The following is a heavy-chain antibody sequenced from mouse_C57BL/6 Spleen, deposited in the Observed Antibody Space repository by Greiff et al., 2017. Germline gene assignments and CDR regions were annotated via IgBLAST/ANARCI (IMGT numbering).Heavy chain of an antibody. V-gene: IGHV1-64*01. J-gene: IGHJ2*01. CDR3: ALTGTKRYYFDY. CDR1: GYTFTSYW. D-gene: IGHD4-1*01. CDR2: IHPNSGST. Sequence: QVQLQQPGAELVKPGASVKLSCKASGYTFTSYWMHWVKQRPGQGLEWIGMIHPNSGSTNYNEKFKSKATLTVDKSSSTAYMQLSSLTSEDSAVYYCALTGTKRYYFDYWGQGTTLTVSS.